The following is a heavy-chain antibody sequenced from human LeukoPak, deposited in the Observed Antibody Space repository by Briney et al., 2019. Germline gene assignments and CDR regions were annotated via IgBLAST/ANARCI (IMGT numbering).Heavy chain of an antibody. CDR1: GFTFDDYG. D-gene: IGHD1-26*01. Sequence: GGSLRLSCAASGFTFDDYGMSWVRQAPGKGLEWVSAISGSGGSTYYADSVKGRFTISRDNSKNTLYLQMNSLRAEDTAVYYCAKASGSYYKNYYFDYWGQGTLVTVSS. J-gene: IGHJ4*02. CDR2: ISGSGGST. CDR3: AKASGSYYKNYYFDY. V-gene: IGHV3-23*01.